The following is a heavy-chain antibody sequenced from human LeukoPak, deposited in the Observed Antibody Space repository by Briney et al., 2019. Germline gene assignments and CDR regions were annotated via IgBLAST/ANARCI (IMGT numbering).Heavy chain of an antibody. CDR2: ISSSSSYI. J-gene: IGHJ4*02. CDR3: ARDRGLAVAGRLNY. D-gene: IGHD6-19*01. Sequence: GGSLRLSCTVSGFTVSSYSMNWVRQAPGKGLEWVSSISSSSSYIYYADSVKGRFTISRDNAKNSLYLQMNSLRAEDTAVYYCARDRGLAVAGRLNYWGQGTLVTVSS. CDR1: GFTVSSYS. V-gene: IGHV3-21*01.